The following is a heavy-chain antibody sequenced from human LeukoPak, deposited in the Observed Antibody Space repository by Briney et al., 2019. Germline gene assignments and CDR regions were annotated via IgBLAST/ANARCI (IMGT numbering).Heavy chain of an antibody. CDR3: ARESATEDIVVVPAAMGAFDI. Sequence: SETLSLTCTVSGGSISSYYWSWIRQPPGKGLEWIGYIYYSGSTNYNPSLKSRVTISVDTSKNQFSLKLSSVTAADTAVYYCARESATEDIVVVPAAMGAFDIWGQGTMVTVSS. CDR2: IYYSGST. V-gene: IGHV4-59*01. J-gene: IGHJ3*02. CDR1: GGSISSYY. D-gene: IGHD2-2*01.